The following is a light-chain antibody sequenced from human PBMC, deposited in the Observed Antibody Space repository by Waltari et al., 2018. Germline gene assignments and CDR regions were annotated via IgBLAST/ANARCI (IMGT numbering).Light chain of an antibody. J-gene: IGLJ3*02. CDR1: SGSIASNY. V-gene: IGLV6-57*02. CDR2: END. Sequence: NFALTQPHSVSESPGKTVTISCTGSSGSIASNYVQWYQQRPGSAPTTVIYENDQRPSGVPARFSGSIDSSSTSASLTISGLQTEDEADYYCQSYDRDTWVFGGGTKLTVL. CDR3: QSYDRDTWV.